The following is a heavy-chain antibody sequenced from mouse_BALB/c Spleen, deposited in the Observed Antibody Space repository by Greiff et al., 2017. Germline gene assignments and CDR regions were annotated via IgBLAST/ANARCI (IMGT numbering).Heavy chain of an antibody. CDR1: GFTFTGYY. CDR3: RKSGRWDFDV. J-gene: IGHJ1*01. D-gene: IGHD1-3*01. V-gene: IGHV1S16*01. CDR2: INPSNGGT. Sequence: QVQLQQSGAELVKPGASVKLSCKASGFTFTGYYMHWVKQRPGQGLEWIGKINPSNGGTNFNAKFKSKATLTVDKSSNTAYMQLSSLTSEDPAVYYCRKSGRWDFDVWGAGTTVTVSS.